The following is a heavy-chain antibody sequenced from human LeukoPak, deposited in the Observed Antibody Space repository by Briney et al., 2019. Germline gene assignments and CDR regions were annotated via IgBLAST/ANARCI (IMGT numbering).Heavy chain of an antibody. CDR2: INPNSGGT. CDR3: SRDRLEHCDLIFDY. CDR1: GYTFTCYY. V-gene: IGHV1-2*02. Sequence: ASVKVSCKAAGYTFTCYYMHWVRQAPGQGREGMGWINPNSGGTNYAQKFQGRGTMNRDTYNSKAYMELSRLRSDDTAVYYCSRDRLEHCDLIFDYWGQGTLVTVSS. D-gene: IGHD1/OR15-1a*01. J-gene: IGHJ4*02.